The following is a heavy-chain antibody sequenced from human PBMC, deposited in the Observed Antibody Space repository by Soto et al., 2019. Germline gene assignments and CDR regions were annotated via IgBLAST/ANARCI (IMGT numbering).Heavy chain of an antibody. V-gene: IGHV3-21*01. D-gene: IGHD4-17*01. Sequence: PGGSLRLSCAASGFTFSSYSMNWVRQAPGKGLEWVSSISSSSSYIYYADSVKGRFTISRDNAKNSLYLQMNSLRAEDTAVYYCARGDYGDYHDYFQHWGQGTLVTVS. CDR2: ISSSSSYI. J-gene: IGHJ1*01. CDR3: ARGDYGDYHDYFQH. CDR1: GFTFSSYS.